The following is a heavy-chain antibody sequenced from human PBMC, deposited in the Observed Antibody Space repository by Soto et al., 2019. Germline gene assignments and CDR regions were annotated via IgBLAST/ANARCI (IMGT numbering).Heavy chain of an antibody. CDR1: GLIFRSYG. D-gene: IGHD3-9*01. Sequence: QVELVESGGDVVQPGRSLRLSCAASGLIFRSYGMHWVRQAPGKGLEWVAAIWYDGTKKYYADSVTGRFTISRDNSKNTLYLQMNSLRDEDTAVYYCARAYDILTRYFDCWGQGTLVAVSS. CDR2: IWYDGTKK. V-gene: IGHV3-33*01. J-gene: IGHJ4*02. CDR3: ARAYDILTRYFDC.